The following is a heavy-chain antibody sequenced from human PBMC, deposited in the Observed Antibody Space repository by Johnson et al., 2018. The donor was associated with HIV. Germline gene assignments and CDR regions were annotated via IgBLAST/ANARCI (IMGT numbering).Heavy chain of an antibody. CDR2: IRYDGSNK. D-gene: IGHD2-8*01. V-gene: IGHV3-33*08. CDR1: GFSFSNYG. Sequence: QVQLVESGGGVVQPGRSQRLSCAASGFSFSNYGMHWVRQAPGKGLEWVAFIRYDGSNKYYADSVKGRFTISRDDSKNSLYLQMNSLKTEDTAVYYCARDPEVWAFDIWGQGTMVTVSS. J-gene: IGHJ3*02. CDR3: ARDPEVWAFDI.